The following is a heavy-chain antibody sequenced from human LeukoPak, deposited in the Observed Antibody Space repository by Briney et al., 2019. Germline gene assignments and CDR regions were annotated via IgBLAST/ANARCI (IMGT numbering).Heavy chain of an antibody. V-gene: IGHV1-8*01. CDR2: MNPNSGNT. Sequence: ASVKVSCKASGYTFTSYDINWVRQATGQGLEWMGWMNPNSGNTGYAQKFQGRVTMTRNTSISTAYMELRRLRSDDTAIYYCIRQLGVGVADSGRDSDVDLWARGTPVTVSS. J-gene: IGHJ5*02. CDR3: IRQLGVGVADSGRDSDVDL. CDR1: GYTFTSYD. D-gene: IGHD6-19*01.